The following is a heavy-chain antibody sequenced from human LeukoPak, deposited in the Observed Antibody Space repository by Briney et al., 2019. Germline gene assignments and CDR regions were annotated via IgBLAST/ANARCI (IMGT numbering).Heavy chain of an antibody. V-gene: IGHV1-18*01. CDR1: GYTFTSYG. CDR3: ASYSLRFLEWSNLDY. CDR2: ISAYNGNT. Sequence: ASVKVSCKASGYTFTSYGISWVRQAPGQGLEWMGWISAYNGNTNYAQKLQGRVTMTTDTSTSTAYMELRSLRSDDTAVYYCASYSLRFLEWSNLDYWGQGTLVTVSS. D-gene: IGHD3-3*01. J-gene: IGHJ4*02.